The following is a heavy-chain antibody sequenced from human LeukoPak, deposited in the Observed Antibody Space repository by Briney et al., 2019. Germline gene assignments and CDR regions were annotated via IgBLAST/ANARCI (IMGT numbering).Heavy chain of an antibody. V-gene: IGHV1-69*05. Sequence: GASVKVSCKASGGTFSSYAISWMRQAPGQGLEWMGGIIPIFGTANYAQKFQGRVTITTDESTSTAYMELSSLRSEDTAVYYCAGSSTSCYTSPFSWCYMDVWGKGTTVTVSS. CDR1: GGTFSSYA. J-gene: IGHJ6*03. D-gene: IGHD2-2*02. CDR3: AGSSTSCYTSPFSWCYMDV. CDR2: IIPIFGTA.